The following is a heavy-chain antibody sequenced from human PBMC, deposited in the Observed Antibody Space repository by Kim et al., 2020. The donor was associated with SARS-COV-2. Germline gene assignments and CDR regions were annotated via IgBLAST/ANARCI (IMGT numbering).Heavy chain of an antibody. CDR1: GFIFSSYG. V-gene: IGHV3-33*01. D-gene: IGHD3-10*01. CDR3: ARDRPHYYYGSGGSAEVYYVRHV. CDR2: IWYDGSNK. Sequence: GGSLRLSCAASGFIFSSYGMYWVRQAPGKGLEWVAVIWYDGSNKYYADSVKGRFTISRDNSKNTLYLQMNSLRAEDTAVYYCARDRPHYYYGSGGSAEVYYVRHVWRQETGVTV. J-gene: IGHJ6*02.